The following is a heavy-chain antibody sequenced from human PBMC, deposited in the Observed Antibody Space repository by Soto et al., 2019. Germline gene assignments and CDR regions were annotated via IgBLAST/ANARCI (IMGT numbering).Heavy chain of an antibody. J-gene: IGHJ6*02. D-gene: IGHD3-22*01. V-gene: IGHV6-1*01. CDR3: ARVGRRYDSIYGMDV. CDR1: GDSVSSNSAA. Sequence: SQTLSLTCAISGDSVSSNSAAWNWIRQSPSRGLEWLGRTYYRSKWYNDYEVSVKSRITINPDTSKKQYSLQLNSVTPEDTTVYYFARVGRRYDSIYGMDVWGQGTTVTVSS. CDR2: TYYRSKWYN.